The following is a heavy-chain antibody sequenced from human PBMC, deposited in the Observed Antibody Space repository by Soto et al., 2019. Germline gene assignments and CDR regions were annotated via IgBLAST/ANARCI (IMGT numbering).Heavy chain of an antibody. CDR2: INPSGGST. D-gene: IGHD3-16*01. Sequence: DSLKVSCKASGYTFTSYYMHWVRQAPGQGLEKMGIINPSGGSTSYAQKFQGRVTMARDTSTSTVYMELSSLRSEDTAVYYCASESALWVNGMDVWGQGTTVTVS. J-gene: IGHJ6*02. CDR3: ASESALWVNGMDV. V-gene: IGHV1-46*01. CDR1: GYTFTSYY.